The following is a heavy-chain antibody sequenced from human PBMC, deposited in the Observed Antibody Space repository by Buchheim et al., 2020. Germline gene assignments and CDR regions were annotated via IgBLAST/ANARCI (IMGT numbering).Heavy chain of an antibody. CDR3: ARAGYCSSTSCYIQGIFYYYYGMDV. V-gene: IGHV3-48*03. Sequence: EVQLVESGGGLVQPGGSLRLSCAASGFTFSSYEMNWVRQAPGKGLEWVSYISSSGSTIYYADSVKGRFTISRDNAKNSLYLQMNSLRAEDTAVYYCARAGYCSSTSCYIQGIFYYYYGMDVWGQGTT. D-gene: IGHD2-2*02. CDR2: ISSSGSTI. J-gene: IGHJ6*02. CDR1: GFTFSSYE.